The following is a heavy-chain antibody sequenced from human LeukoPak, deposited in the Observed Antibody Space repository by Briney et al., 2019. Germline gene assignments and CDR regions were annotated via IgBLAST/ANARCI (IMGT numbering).Heavy chain of an antibody. J-gene: IGHJ4*02. V-gene: IGHV3-33*01. CDR2: IWADESNH. D-gene: IGHD6-13*01. Sequence: GGSLRLSCAASGFTFSTYGMHWVRQAPGKGLEWVAVIWADESNHFYVDSVKGRFTDSRDISRNTLYLQMNSLGAEDTAVYYCARDKGPVYSSSTIDYWGQGTLVTVSS. CDR1: GFTFSTYG. CDR3: ARDKGPVYSSSTIDY.